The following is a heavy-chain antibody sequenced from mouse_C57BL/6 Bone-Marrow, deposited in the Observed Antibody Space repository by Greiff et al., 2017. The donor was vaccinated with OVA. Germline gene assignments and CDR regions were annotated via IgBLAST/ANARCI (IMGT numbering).Heavy chain of an antibody. CDR1: GYTFTDYE. CDR2: IDPETGGT. D-gene: IGHD2-3*01. V-gene: IGHV1-15*01. Sequence: QVQLQQPGAELVKPGASVKLSCKASGYTFTDYEMHWVKQTPVHGLEWIGAIDPETGGTAYNQKFKGKAILTADKSSSTAYMELRSLTSEDSAVYYCTSPIYDGYYEGMYYFDYWGQGTTLTVSS. CDR3: TSPIYDGYYEGMYYFDY. J-gene: IGHJ2*01.